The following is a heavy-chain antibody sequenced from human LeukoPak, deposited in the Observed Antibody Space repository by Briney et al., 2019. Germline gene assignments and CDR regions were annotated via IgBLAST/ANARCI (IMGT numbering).Heavy chain of an antibody. CDR1: GFTFSSYA. CDR2: ISGSGGST. D-gene: IGHD3-3*01. CDR3: ARVGVFWSGYYTYDILTGLSDYYYYYMDV. V-gene: IGHV3-23*01. Sequence: PGGSLRLSCAASGFTFSSYAMSWVRQAPGKGLEWVSAISGSGGSTYYADSVKGRFTISRDNSKNTLYLQMNSLRAEDTAVYYCARVGVFWSGYYTYDILTGLSDYYYYYMDVWGKGTTVTVSS. J-gene: IGHJ6*03.